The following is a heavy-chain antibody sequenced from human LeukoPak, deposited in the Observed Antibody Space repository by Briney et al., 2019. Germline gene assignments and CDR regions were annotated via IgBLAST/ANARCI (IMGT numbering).Heavy chain of an antibody. D-gene: IGHD2-21*02. CDR1: GGSISNYY. CDR2: IYTSGST. CDR3: ARYSYCGGDCYDAFDI. V-gene: IGHV4-4*07. J-gene: IGHJ3*02. Sequence: SETLSLTCTVSGGSISNYYWSWIRQPAGKGLEWIGRIYTSGSTNYNSSLKSRVTISVDTSKNQFSLKLSSVTAADTAVYYCARYSYCGGDCYDAFDIWGQGTMITVSS.